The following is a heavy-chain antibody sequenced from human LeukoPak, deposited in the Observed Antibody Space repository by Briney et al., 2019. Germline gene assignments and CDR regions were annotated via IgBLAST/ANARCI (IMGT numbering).Heavy chain of an antibody. D-gene: IGHD1-26*01. CDR3: AREEVGATDY. CDR1: GFTFSNYY. Sequence: PGGSLRLSCTASGFTFSNYYMSWIRQAPGKGLDRVSYISSSGSTIYYADSVKGRFTISRDNAKNSLYLQMNSLRAEDTAVYYCAREEVGATDYWGQGTLVTVSS. CDR2: ISSSGSTI. J-gene: IGHJ4*02. V-gene: IGHV3-11*01.